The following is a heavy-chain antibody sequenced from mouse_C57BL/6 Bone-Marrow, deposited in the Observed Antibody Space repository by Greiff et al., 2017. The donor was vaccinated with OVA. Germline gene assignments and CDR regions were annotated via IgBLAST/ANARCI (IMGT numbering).Heavy chain of an antibody. CDR2: IDPSDSYT. J-gene: IGHJ3*01. D-gene: IGHD2-2*01. Sequence: QVQLQQPGAELVMPGASVKLSCKASGYTFTSYWMHWVKQRPGQGLEWIGEIDPSDSYTNYNEKFKSKATLTVDKSSSTAYMQLSSLTSEDSAVYYCARDGYGTYWGQGTLVTVSA. CDR1: GYTFTSYW. V-gene: IGHV1-69*01. CDR3: ARDGYGTY.